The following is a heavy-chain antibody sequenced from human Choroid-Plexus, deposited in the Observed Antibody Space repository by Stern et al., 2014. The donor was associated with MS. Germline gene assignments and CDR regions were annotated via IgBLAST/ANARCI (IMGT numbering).Heavy chain of an antibody. CDR1: GFPFGSWA. CDR3: AKDRQYLTYFFDH. Sequence: VQLVQSGGGVVKPGRPLRLSCVASGFPFGSWAMHWVRQAPGKGLGGGAGVSYDGSNKYYADSVKGRFTISRDNSQNTLYMQMSSLRPEDTAVYYCAKDRQYLTYFFDHWGQGSLVTVSS. V-gene: IGHV3-30*18. J-gene: IGHJ5*02. D-gene: IGHD2/OR15-2a*01. CDR2: VSYDGSNK.